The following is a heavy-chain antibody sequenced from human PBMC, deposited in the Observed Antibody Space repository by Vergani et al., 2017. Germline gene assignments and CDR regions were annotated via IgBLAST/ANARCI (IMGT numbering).Heavy chain of an antibody. D-gene: IGHD3-16*01. CDR2: IYYSGST. V-gene: IGHV4-34*11. Sequence: QVQLQQWGAGLLKPSETLSLTCAVYGGSFSGYYWSWIRQPPGKGLEWIGYIYYSGSTNYNPSLKSRVTISVDTSKNQFSLKLSSVTAADTAVYYCASARLGWFDPWGQGTLVTVSS. CDR1: GGSFSGYY. J-gene: IGHJ5*02. CDR3: ASARLGWFDP.